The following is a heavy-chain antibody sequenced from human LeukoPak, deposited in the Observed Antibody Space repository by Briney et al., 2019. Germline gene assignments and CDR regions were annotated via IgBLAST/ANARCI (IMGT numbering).Heavy chain of an antibody. Sequence: TGGSLRLSCAASGFTVSSNYMSWVRQAPGKGLEWVSVIYSGGSTYYADSVKGRFTISRDNSKNTLYLQMNSLRAEDTAVYYCARSQYYYYDSSGYLSGAFDIWGQGTMVTVSS. CDR2: IYSGGST. CDR1: GFTVSSNY. CDR3: ARSQYYYYDSSGYLSGAFDI. J-gene: IGHJ3*02. D-gene: IGHD3-22*01. V-gene: IGHV3-53*01.